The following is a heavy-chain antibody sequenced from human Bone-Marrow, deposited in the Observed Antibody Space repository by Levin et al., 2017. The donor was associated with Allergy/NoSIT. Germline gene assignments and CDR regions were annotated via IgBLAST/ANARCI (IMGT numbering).Heavy chain of an antibody. CDR3: VHHRRGWDLEY. CDR1: GFSLITSEMR. Sequence: SGPTLVKPTQTLTLTCTFSGFSLITSEMRVSWIRQPQGKALEWLARIDWDDDTFYSTSLRSRLTISKDTSKNQVVLKMTKMDPADTAMYYCVHHRRGWDLEYWGQGAQVTVSS. CDR2: IDWDDDT. J-gene: IGHJ4*02. D-gene: IGHD6-19*01. V-gene: IGHV2-70*04.